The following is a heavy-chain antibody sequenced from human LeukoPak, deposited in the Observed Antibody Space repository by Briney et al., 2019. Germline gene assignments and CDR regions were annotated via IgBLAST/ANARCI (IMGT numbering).Heavy chain of an antibody. Sequence: PGGSLRLSCAASGFTSSSYAMHWVRQAPGKGLEWVAVISYDGSNKYYADSVKGRFTISRDNSKNTLYLQMNSLRAEDTAVYYCARDRGGTWDAFDIWGQGTMVTVSS. CDR2: ISYDGSNK. J-gene: IGHJ3*02. CDR3: ARDRGGTWDAFDI. CDR1: GFTSSSYA. D-gene: IGHD2-15*01. V-gene: IGHV3-30*04.